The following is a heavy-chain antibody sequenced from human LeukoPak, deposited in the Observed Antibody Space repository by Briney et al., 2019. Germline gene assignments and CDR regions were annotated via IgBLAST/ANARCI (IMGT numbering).Heavy chain of an antibody. Sequence: GGSLRLSCAASGFTFDDYAMHWVRQAPGQGLEWVSGISWNSGSIGYADSVKGRFTISRDNAKNSLYLQMNSLRAEDMALYYCAKDYCSSTSCYLFDYWGQGTLVTVSS. V-gene: IGHV3-9*03. CDR1: GFTFDDYA. D-gene: IGHD2-2*01. J-gene: IGHJ4*02. CDR3: AKDYCSSTSCYLFDY. CDR2: ISWNSGSI.